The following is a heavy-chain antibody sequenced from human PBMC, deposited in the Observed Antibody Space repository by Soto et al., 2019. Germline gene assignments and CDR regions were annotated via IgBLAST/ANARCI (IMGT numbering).Heavy chain of an antibody. V-gene: IGHV4-31*03. D-gene: IGHD3-10*01. CDR3: ARRYYGSGSYYYYMDV. CDR1: GGSISSGGYY. Sequence: SQTLSLTCTVSGGSISSGGYYWSWIRQHPGKGLEWIGYIYYSGSTYYNPSLKSRVTISVDTSKNQFSLKLSSVTAADTAVYYCARRYYGSGSYYYYMDVWGKGTTVTVSS. CDR2: IYYSGST. J-gene: IGHJ6*03.